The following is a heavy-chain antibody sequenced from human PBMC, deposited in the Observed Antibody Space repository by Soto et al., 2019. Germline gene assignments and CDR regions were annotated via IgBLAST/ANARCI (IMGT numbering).Heavy chain of an antibody. D-gene: IGHD2-15*01. CDR2: IYYSGST. V-gene: IGHV4-61*08. CDR3: ARGDSDLAVSEAAY. CDR1: GGSISSGDYY. Sequence: SETLSLTCTVSGGSISSGDYYWSWIRQPPGKGLEWIGYIYYSGSTNYNPSLKSRVTISLDTSKNEFSLKLTSVTAADTAIYYCARGDSDLAVSEAAYWGQGTLVTVSS. J-gene: IGHJ1*01.